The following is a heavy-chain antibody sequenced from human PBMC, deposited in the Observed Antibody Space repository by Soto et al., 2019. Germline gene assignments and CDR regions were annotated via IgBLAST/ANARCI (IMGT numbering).Heavy chain of an antibody. CDR3: GYLPDYYYGMDV. CDR2: IIPIFGTA. CDR1: GGTFSSYA. J-gene: IGHJ6*02. D-gene: IGHD2-15*01. Sequence: QVQLVQSGAEVKKPGSSVKFSCKASGGTFSSYAISWVRQAPGQGLEWMGGIIPIFGTANYAQKFQGRVTITADESTSTDYMELSSLRSEDTAVYYCGYLPDYYYGMDVWGQGTTVTVSS. V-gene: IGHV1-69*12.